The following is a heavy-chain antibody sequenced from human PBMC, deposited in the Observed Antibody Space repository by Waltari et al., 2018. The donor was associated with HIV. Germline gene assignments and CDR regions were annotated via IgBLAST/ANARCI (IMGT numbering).Heavy chain of an antibody. CDR2: IRYDGSNK. CDR3: AKDSGYYYDSSGYPDY. J-gene: IGHJ4*02. Sequence: VQLVESGGGVVQPGGSLRLSCAASGFPFSSYGLQWVRQAPGKGREWVAFIRYDGSNKYYADSGKGRFTISRDNSKNTLYLQMHSLRAEDTAVYYCAKDSGYYYDSSGYPDYWGQGTLVTVSS. V-gene: IGHV3-30*02. D-gene: IGHD3-22*01. CDR1: GFPFSSYG.